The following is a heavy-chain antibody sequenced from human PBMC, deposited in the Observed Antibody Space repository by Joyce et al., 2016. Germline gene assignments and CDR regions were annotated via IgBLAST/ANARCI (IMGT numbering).Heavy chain of an antibody. D-gene: IGHD3-10*01. CDR3: AGGVIRGVVIQGFDY. J-gene: IGHJ4*02. CDR2: ISGFGGST. Sequence: EVQLLESGGDLVQPGGSLRLSCAGSGFTFISYAMTWVRQAPGKGLEWVSAISGFGGSTYYADSVKGRFTISRDNSKNTLFLQMNGLRDEDTAVYFCAGGVIRGVVIQGFDYWGQGTPVTVSS. CDR1: GFTFISYA. V-gene: IGHV3-23*01.